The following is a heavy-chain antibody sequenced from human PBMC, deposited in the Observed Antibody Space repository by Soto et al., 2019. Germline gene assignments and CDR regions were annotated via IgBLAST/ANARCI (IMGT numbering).Heavy chain of an antibody. J-gene: IGHJ3*02. Sequence: VGSLRLSCAASVFTFGRYAMTCVRHSPGKWLEWVSSLSGSGSSTYYADSVKGRFTISRDNSKDMLHLQMHSLRAEDTAVYYCAKDARILDYGFWSGGNDAFDILGQGTKVNVSS. CDR2: LSGSGSST. V-gene: IGHV3-23*01. CDR1: VFTFGRYA. CDR3: AKDARILDYGFWSGGNDAFDI. D-gene: IGHD3-3*01.